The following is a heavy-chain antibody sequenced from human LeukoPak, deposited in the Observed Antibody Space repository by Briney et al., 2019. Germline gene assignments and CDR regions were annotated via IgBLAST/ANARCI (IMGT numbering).Heavy chain of an antibody. J-gene: IGHJ3*02. D-gene: IGHD4-17*01. V-gene: IGHV3-48*03. CDR3: ARDRLGDYETYAFDI. CDR2: ISSSGSTI. Sequence: GGSLRLSCAASGFTFSSYEMSWVRQAPGKGLEWVSYISSSGSTIYHADSVKGRFTISRDNAKNSLYLQMNSLRAEDTAVYYCARDRLGDYETYAFDIWGQGTMVTVSS. CDR1: GFTFSSYE.